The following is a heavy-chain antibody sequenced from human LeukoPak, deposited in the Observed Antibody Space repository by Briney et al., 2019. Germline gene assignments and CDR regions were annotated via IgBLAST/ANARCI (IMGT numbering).Heavy chain of an antibody. CDR3: ARGPYSYGYTGWFFDL. J-gene: IGHJ2*01. CDR2: IYTSGST. V-gene: IGHV4-61*02. Sequence: SETLSLTCTVSGGSISSGSYYWSWIRQPAGKGLEWIGRIYTSGSTNYNPSLKSRVTISVDTSKNQFSLKLSSVTAADTAVYYCARGPYSYGYTGWFFDLWGRGTLVTVSS. D-gene: IGHD5-18*01. CDR1: GGSISSGSYY.